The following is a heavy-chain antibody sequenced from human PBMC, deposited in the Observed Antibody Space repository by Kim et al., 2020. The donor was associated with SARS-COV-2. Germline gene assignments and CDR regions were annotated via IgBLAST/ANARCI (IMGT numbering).Heavy chain of an antibody. V-gene: IGHV3-7*01. Sequence: YVDSVKRRFTISRDNAKNSVYLQLDSLTAEDMAVYYCARGSSGSGWFFDYWGQGTLVTVSS. D-gene: IGHD6-19*01. CDR3: ARGSSGSGWFFDY. J-gene: IGHJ4*02.